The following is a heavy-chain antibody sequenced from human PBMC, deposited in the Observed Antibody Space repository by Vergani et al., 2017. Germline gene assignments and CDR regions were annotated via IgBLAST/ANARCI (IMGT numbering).Heavy chain of an antibody. CDR1: GGTFSSYA. CDR3: ARGRDGYNYYLGWFDP. J-gene: IGHJ5*02. CDR2: TIPIFGTA. Sequence: QVQLVQSGAEVKKPGSSVKVSCKASGGTFSSYAIGWVRQAPGQGLEWMGGTIPIFGTANYAQKFQGRVTITADESTSTAYMELSSLRSEDTAVYYCARGRDGYNYYLGWFDPWGQGTLVTVSS. V-gene: IGHV1-69*12. D-gene: IGHD5-24*01.